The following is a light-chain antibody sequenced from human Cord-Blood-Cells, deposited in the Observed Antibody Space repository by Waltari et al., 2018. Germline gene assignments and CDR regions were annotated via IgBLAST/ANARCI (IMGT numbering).Light chain of an antibody. Sequence: NFMLTQPHPVSESPGKTVTISCTRSSGSIASNYVQWYPQRPGSSPTTVIYEDNQRPSGVPDRFSGSIDSSSNSASLTISGLKTEDEADYYCQSYDSSNHVVFGGGTKLTVL. V-gene: IGLV6-57*01. J-gene: IGLJ2*01. CDR2: EDN. CDR3: QSYDSSNHVV. CDR1: SGSIASNY.